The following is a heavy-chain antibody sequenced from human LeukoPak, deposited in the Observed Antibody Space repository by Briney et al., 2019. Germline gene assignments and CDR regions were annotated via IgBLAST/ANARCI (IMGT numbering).Heavy chain of an antibody. CDR1: GFTFSSYS. CDR3: ARATLQLERREYYYYYGMDV. D-gene: IGHD1-1*01. J-gene: IGHJ6*02. CDR2: ITSSSSYI. Sequence: GGSLRLSCAASGFTFSSYSMNWVRQAPGKGLEWVSSITSSSSYIYYADSVKGRFTISRDNARNSLYLQMNSLRAEDTAVYYCARATLQLERREYYYYYGMDVWGQGTTVTVSS. V-gene: IGHV3-21*01.